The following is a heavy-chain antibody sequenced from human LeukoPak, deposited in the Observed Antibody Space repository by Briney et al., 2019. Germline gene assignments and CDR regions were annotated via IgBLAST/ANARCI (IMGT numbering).Heavy chain of an antibody. V-gene: IGHV3-23*01. D-gene: IGHD1-26*01. CDR2: INGRGDTT. Sequence: TGGSLRLSCAASGFTFSSYAMTWVRQAPGKGLEWVSTINGRGDTTYYPDSVKGRFTISRDNSKNTLFLQMNSLRAEDTAVYYCAREGPGRPIDYWGQGTLVTVSS. J-gene: IGHJ4*02. CDR1: GFTFSSYA. CDR3: AREGPGRPIDY.